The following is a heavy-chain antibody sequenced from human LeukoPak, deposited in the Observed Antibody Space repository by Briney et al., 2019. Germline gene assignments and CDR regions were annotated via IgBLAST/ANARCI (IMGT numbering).Heavy chain of an antibody. CDR3: ARAKWGCSGGSCYSVFDY. V-gene: IGHV4-59*01. D-gene: IGHD2-15*01. CDR1: GGSISSYY. CDR2: IYYSGST. Sequence: KASETLSLTCTVSGGSISSYYWSWIRQPPGKGLEWIGYIYYSGSTNYNPSLKSRVTISVDTSKNQFSLKLSSVTAADTAVYYCARAKWGCSGGSCYSVFDYWGQGTLVTVSS. J-gene: IGHJ4*02.